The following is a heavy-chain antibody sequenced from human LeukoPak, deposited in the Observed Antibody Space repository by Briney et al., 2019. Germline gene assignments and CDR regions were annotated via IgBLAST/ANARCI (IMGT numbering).Heavy chain of an antibody. CDR2: IKQDGSEK. V-gene: IGHV3-7*01. D-gene: IGHD3-3*01. CDR1: GFTFSSYW. Sequence: GGSLRLSCAASGFTFSSYWMSWVRQAPGKGLEWVANIKQDGSEKYYVDSVKGRFTISRDNAKNSLYLQMNSLRAEDTAVYYCATPLRTDLWSSYYSSESYYMYVWGKGTTVTVSS. J-gene: IGHJ6*03. CDR3: ATPLRTDLWSSYYSSESYYMYV.